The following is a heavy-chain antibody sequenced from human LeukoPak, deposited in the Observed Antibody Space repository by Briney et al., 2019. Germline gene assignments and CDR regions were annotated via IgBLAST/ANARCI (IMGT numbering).Heavy chain of an antibody. CDR3: ARDGNDGDYVLDATPSFDI. J-gene: IGHJ3*02. Sequence: QSGGSLRLSCAASGFTFSSYGMHWVRQAPGKGLEWVAAIWYDGSNKYYADSVKGRFTISRDNSKNTLYLQMNSLRAEDTAVYYCARDGNDGDYVLDATPSFDIWGQGTMVTVSS. V-gene: IGHV3-33*01. D-gene: IGHD4-17*01. CDR2: IWYDGSNK. CDR1: GFTFSSYG.